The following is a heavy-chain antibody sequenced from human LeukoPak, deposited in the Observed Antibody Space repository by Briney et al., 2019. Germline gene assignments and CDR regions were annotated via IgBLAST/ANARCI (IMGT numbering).Heavy chain of an antibody. V-gene: IGHV4-39*01. CDR3: ARGRAGRGYSYVIYYYYYMDV. D-gene: IGHD5-18*01. CDR2: IYYTGNT. Sequence: PSETLSLTCSVSGVSISSSNSYWGWIRQPPGKGLEWIGSIYYTGNTYYNASLKSQVSISIDMSKNQFSLKLSSVTAADTAVYYCARGRAGRGYSYVIYYYYYMDVWDKGTTVTVSS. CDR1: GVSISSSNSY. J-gene: IGHJ6*03.